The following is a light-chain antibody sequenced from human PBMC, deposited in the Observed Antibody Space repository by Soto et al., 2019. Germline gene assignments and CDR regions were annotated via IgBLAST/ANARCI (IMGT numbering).Light chain of an antibody. Sequence: DVQMTQSPSSLSAFVGDRVTITCRASQGIAPYLAWFQQKPGKVPKLLIYATSTLQSGVPSRFSGSGSGTXXXXXXXXXXXXXVGTYYCQKYNSAPLTFGGGTKVEIK. J-gene: IGKJ4*01. CDR3: QKYNSAPLT. CDR1: QGIAPY. V-gene: IGKV1-27*01. CDR2: ATS.